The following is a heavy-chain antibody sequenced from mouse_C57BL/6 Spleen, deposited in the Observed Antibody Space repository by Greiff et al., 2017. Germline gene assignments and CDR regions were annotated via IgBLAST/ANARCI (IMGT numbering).Heavy chain of an antibody. Sequence: QVQLQQPGAELVRPGSSVKLSCKASGYTFTSYWLHWVKQRPIQGLEWIGNIDPSDSETHYNQKFKDKATLTVDKSSSTAYMQLSSLTSEDSAVYYCARRGLRQEVFDYWGQGTTLTVSS. CDR2: IDPSDSET. V-gene: IGHV1-52*01. CDR3: ARRGLRQEVFDY. D-gene: IGHD2-4*01. J-gene: IGHJ2*01. CDR1: GYTFTSYW.